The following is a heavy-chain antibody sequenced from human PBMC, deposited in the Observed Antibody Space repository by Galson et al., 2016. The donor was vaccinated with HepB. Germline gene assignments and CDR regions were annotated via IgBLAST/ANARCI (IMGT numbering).Heavy chain of an antibody. CDR2: ISSGETDI. Sequence: SLRLSCAASGFNFRSYWMHWVRQVPGKGLVWVSRISSGETDIIYADSVKGRSTVSRDNAKNTLFLEMSSLRAEDTAVYYCARDQTVAGPSCIDYWGQGTLVTVSS. V-gene: IGHV3-74*01. J-gene: IGHJ4*02. CDR1: GFNFRSYW. CDR3: ARDQTVAGPSCIDY. D-gene: IGHD6-19*01.